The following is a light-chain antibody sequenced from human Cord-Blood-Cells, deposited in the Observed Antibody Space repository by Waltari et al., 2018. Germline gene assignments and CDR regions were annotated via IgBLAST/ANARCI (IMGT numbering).Light chain of an antibody. V-gene: IGLV2-23*02. Sequence: QSALTQPASVSGFPGQSITITYLDTSSYVGSSTLVSWYQQHPGKAPKLMIYEVSKRPSGVSNRFAGSKSGNTASLTISGLQAEDEADYYCCSYAGSSTYVFGTGTKVTVL. CDR1: SSYVGSSTL. CDR2: EVS. CDR3: CSYAGSSTYV. J-gene: IGLJ1*01.